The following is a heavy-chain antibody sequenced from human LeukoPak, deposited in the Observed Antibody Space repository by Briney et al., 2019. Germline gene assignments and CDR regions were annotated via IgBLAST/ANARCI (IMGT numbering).Heavy chain of an antibody. CDR1: GYSISSGYY. Sequence: SETLSLTCAVSGYSISSGYYWGWTRQPPGKGLEWIGSIYHSGSTYYNPSLKCRVTISVDTSKNQFSLKLSSVTAADTAVYYCARRGVGATDAFDIWGQGTMVTVSS. CDR2: IYHSGST. CDR3: ARRGVGATDAFDI. V-gene: IGHV4-38-2*01. J-gene: IGHJ3*02. D-gene: IGHD1-26*01.